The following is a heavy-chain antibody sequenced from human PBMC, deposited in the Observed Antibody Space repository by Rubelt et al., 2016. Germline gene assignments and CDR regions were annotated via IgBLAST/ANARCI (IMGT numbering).Heavy chain of an antibody. D-gene: IGHD4-17*01. CDR2: INSDGSYT. CDR1: GFTFSSYW. CDR3: ARELTVYGMDV. V-gene: IGHV3-74*01. J-gene: IGHJ6*02. Sequence: VESGGGLVKPGGSLRLSSAASGFTFSSYWMHWVRQAPGKGLVWVSRINSDGSYTDYADSVKGRFTISRDNAKNTVYLQMNSLRVEDTAVYYCARELTVYGMDVWGQGTTVTVSS.